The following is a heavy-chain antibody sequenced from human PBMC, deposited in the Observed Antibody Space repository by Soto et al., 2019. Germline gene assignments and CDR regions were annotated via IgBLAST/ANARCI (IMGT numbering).Heavy chain of an antibody. Sequence: GASVKVSCKTSGYMFSSYYIHWARQAPGQGLEWMGNITPSGGTTTYAQKFQGRVTMTRDTSTTSVYMELSSLRSEDTAVYFCVRYNWNDPEHSEVWGQGTRVTVSS. CDR1: GYMFSSYY. V-gene: IGHV1-46*01. J-gene: IGHJ3*01. CDR2: ITPSGGTT. D-gene: IGHD1-20*01. CDR3: VRYNWNDPEHSEV.